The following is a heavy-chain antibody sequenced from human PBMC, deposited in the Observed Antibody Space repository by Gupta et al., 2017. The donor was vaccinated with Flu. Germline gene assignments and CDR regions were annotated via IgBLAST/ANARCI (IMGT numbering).Heavy chain of an antibody. CDR1: GFTFSSYD. CDR3: AKDPYSGGYPRAPCDI. D-gene: IGHD1-26*01. CDR2: ISYDGTKK. Sequence: QVQLVESGGGVVQPGRSLRLSCAASGFTFSSYDLHWVRQAPGKGLEWVAVISYDISYDGTKKYQAESVKGRFTISRDNSKNTLYLKMNSLRGEDTAVYDCAKDPYSGGYPRAPCDIWGQGTRGTVSS. J-gene: IGHJ3*02. V-gene: IGHV3-30*18.